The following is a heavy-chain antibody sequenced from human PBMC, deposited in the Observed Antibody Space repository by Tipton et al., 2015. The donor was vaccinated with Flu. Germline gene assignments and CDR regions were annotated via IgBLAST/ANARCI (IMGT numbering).Heavy chain of an antibody. D-gene: IGHD5-18*01. Sequence: LRLSCGVYGGSFNGYFWSWIRQPPGKGLEWIGEMNHSGSSNYNPSLKSRVTISVDTSKNHFSLKLNSVTAADTAVYYCARGFYTYGPASVRWFDPWGQGTLVTVSS. J-gene: IGHJ5*02. V-gene: IGHV4-34*01. CDR1: GGSFNGYF. CDR3: ARGFYTYGPASVRWFDP. CDR2: MNHSGSS.